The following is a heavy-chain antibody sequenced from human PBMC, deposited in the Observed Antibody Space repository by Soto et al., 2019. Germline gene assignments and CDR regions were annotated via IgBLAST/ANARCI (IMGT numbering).Heavy chain of an antibody. CDR3: ASQTGPEGLLAVAGTFDY. D-gene: IGHD6-13*01. J-gene: IGHJ4*02. Sequence: SVKVSCKASGGTFSSYAISWVRQAPGQGLEWMGGIIPIFGTANYAQKFQGRVTITADESTSTAYMELSSLRSEDTAVYYCASQTGPEGLLAVAGTFDYWGQRTLVTVSS. CDR2: IIPIFGTA. V-gene: IGHV1-69*13. CDR1: GGTFSSYA.